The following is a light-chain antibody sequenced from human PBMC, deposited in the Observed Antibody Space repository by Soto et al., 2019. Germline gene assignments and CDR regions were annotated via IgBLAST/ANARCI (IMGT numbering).Light chain of an antibody. CDR1: SSDVGSYNV. CDR2: EVS. CDR3: CSYAGSSSAYV. V-gene: IGLV2-23*02. J-gene: IGLJ1*01. Sequence: QSVLNQPASVSGSPGQSITISCTGTSSDVGSYNVVSWYQQHPGKAPKLLIYEVSKRPSGVSDRFSGCKSGNTASLTISGLQAEDEADYHCCSYAGSSSAYVFGTGIKVPVL.